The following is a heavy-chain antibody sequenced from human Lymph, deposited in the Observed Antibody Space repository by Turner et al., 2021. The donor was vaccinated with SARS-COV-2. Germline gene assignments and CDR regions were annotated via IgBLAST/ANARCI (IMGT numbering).Heavy chain of an antibody. CDR1: GYTFTGPY. J-gene: IGHJ6*02. CDR3: ARDVERYNDFWSGYSGGYGMDV. CDR2: INPNSGGT. V-gene: IGHV1-2*02. D-gene: IGHD3-3*01. Sequence: QVQLVQSGAEVQKPGASVKVSCKASGYTFTGPYMHWVRQAPGQGLEWMGWINPNSGGTNYAQKFQGRVTMTRDTSISAAYMELSRLRSDDTAVYYCARDVERYNDFWSGYSGGYGMDVWGQGTTVTVSS.